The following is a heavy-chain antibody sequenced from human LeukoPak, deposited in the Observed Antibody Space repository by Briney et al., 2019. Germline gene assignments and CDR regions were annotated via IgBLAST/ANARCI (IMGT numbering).Heavy chain of an antibody. CDR2: IYIDGSS. Sequence: KSSETLSLTCTVSGGSMSSHYWSWIRQPAGKGLEWIGRIYIDGSSNYNPSLKSRVAMPVDTSKNQFSLKLTSVTAADTAMYYCARGMTAFDPWGQGTLVTVSS. CDR1: GGSMSSHY. D-gene: IGHD2-8*01. CDR3: ARGMTAFDP. V-gene: IGHV4-4*07. J-gene: IGHJ5*02.